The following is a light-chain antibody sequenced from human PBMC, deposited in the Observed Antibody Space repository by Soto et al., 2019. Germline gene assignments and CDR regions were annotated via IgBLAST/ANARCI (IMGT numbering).Light chain of an antibody. CDR3: AAWDDSLSALV. Sequence: QSVLTQPPSASGTPGQRVTISCSGSSSNIGSNYVYRYQQLPGTAPKLLIYRNNQRPSGVPDRFSGSKSGTSASLAISGLRSEDEADYYCAAWDDSLSALVFGGGTKLTVL. CDR2: RNN. CDR1: SSNIGSNY. V-gene: IGLV1-47*01. J-gene: IGLJ2*01.